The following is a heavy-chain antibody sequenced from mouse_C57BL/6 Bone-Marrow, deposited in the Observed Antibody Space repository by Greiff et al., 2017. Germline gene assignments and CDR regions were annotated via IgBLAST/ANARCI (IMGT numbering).Heavy chain of an antibody. D-gene: IGHD2-10*01. V-gene: IGHV1-82*01. CDR1: GYAFSSSW. CDR2: IYPGDGDT. Sequence: QVQLQQSGPELVKPGASVKISCKASGYAFSSSWMNWVKQRPGKGLEWIGRIYPGDGDTNYNGKFKGKATLTADKSSSPAYMQLSSLTSEDSAVXFCASKGSPYYGHYFDYWGQGTTLTVSS. J-gene: IGHJ2*01. CDR3: ASKGSPYYGHYFDY.